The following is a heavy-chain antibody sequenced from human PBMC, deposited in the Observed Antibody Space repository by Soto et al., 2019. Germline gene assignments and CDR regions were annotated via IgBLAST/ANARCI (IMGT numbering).Heavy chain of an antibody. D-gene: IGHD1-26*01. CDR2: IKSKTDGGTT. V-gene: IGHV3-15*07. CDR1: GLTFSNAW. Sequence: GGSLRLSCAASGLTFSNAWMNWVRQAPGKGLEWVGRIKSKTDGGTTDYAAPVKGRFIISRDDSENTLYLQINSLKAEDTAVYYCTTVKVGSACFDYWGQGALVTVSS. CDR3: TTVKVGSACFDY. J-gene: IGHJ4*02.